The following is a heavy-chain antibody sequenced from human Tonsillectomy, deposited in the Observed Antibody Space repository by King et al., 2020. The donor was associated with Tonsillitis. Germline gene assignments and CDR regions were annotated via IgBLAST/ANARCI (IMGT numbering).Heavy chain of an antibody. Sequence: VQLVESGGVLVQPGGSLRLSCAASGFTFSSYAMSWVRQAPVKGLEWVSAISGSGGSTYYADSVKGRFTISRDNSKNTLFLQMNSLRGEDTAIYYCARVVLRFLEWESRYYFDYWGQGTLVTVSS. V-gene: IGHV3-23*04. D-gene: IGHD3-3*01. CDR3: ARVVLRFLEWESRYYFDY. CDR2: ISGSGGST. J-gene: IGHJ4*02. CDR1: GFTFSSYA.